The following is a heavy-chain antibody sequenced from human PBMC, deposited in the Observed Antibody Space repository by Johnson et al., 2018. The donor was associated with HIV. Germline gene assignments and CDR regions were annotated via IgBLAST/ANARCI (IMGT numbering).Heavy chain of an antibody. CDR1: GLTVSSNY. CDR3: ARTRQGAFDI. Sequence: VQLVESGGGLVQPGGSLRLSCAASGLTVSSNYMSWVRQAPGKGLEWVSVIYSGGSTYYADSVKGRFTISRDNSKNTLYLQINILRAEDTAVYYCARTRQGAFDIWGQGTMVTVSS. V-gene: IGHV3-66*02. CDR2: IYSGGST. J-gene: IGHJ3*02.